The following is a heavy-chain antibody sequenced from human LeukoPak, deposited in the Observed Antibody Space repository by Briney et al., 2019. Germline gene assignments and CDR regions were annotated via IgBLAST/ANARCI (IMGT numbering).Heavy chain of an antibody. Sequence: GGSLRLSCAASGFTFSNYAVTWVRQAPGKGLEWVATITNGAGATYYADSVNGRSTISRDNSKNTLYLQMNSLRAEDTAVYYCAKIGAGTDYDFWGQGTLVTVSS. V-gene: IGHV3-23*01. CDR3: AKIGAGTDYDF. J-gene: IGHJ4*02. CDR1: GFTFSNYA. CDR2: ITNGAGAT. D-gene: IGHD3-10*01.